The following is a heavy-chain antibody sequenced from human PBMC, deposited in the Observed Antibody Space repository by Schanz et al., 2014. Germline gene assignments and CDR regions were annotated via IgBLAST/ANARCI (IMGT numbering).Heavy chain of an antibody. V-gene: IGHV3-23*01. CDR1: GFTFTTHS. D-gene: IGHD3-16*01. CDR3: AKGLYYDNTGGGFDY. Sequence: EVQLLESGGGLVQPGGSLRLSCAASGFTFTTHSMTWVRQAPGKGLEWVSGIIGSGGSTYYADSVKGRFTISRDNSKTTLPLQMNSLSAEDTAVEYFAKGLYYDNTGGGFDYWGQGTLVTVSS. J-gene: IGHJ4*02. CDR2: IIGSGGST.